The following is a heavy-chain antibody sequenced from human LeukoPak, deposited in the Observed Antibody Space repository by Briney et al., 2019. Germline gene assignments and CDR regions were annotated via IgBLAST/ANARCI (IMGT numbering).Heavy chain of an antibody. CDR1: GFTFSGYG. CDR2: ISGSGNNI. CDR3: ARDRGGSGWYYYYYYMDV. J-gene: IGHJ6*03. Sequence: GGSLRLSCAASGFTFSGYGMTWVRQAPGKGLEWVSAISGSGNNIYYADSVKGRFTISRDNSKNTLYLQMNSLRAEDTAVYYCARDRGGSGWYYYYYYMDVWGKGTTVTVSS. D-gene: IGHD6-19*01. V-gene: IGHV3-23*01.